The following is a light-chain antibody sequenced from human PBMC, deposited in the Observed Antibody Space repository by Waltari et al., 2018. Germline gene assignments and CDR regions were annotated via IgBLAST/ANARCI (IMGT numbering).Light chain of an antibody. Sequence: SYELTQPPSVSVSPGQTARITCSGDALPNQYAFWFQQKPGQAPVLVEYKDTQRPSGLPERVSGSSSGTTVTLTISGVQAEDAADYYCQSAETTGGLEVFGRGTKLTVL. V-gene: IGLV3-25*03. CDR2: KDT. J-gene: IGLJ2*01. CDR3: QSAETTGGLEV. CDR1: ALPNQY.